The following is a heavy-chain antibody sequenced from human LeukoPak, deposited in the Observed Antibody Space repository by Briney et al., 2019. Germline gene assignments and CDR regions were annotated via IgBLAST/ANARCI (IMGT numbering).Heavy chain of an antibody. Sequence: PGGSLRLSCAASGFTFSSYAMSWVRQAPGKGLEWVSAISGSGGSTYYADSVKGRFTISRDNSKNTLYLQMNSLRAEDTAVYYCAKGGVLLWFGESHYYFDYWGQGTPVTVSS. CDR2: ISGSGGST. CDR1: GFTFSSYA. CDR3: AKGGVLLWFGESHYYFDY. V-gene: IGHV3-23*01. D-gene: IGHD3-10*01. J-gene: IGHJ4*02.